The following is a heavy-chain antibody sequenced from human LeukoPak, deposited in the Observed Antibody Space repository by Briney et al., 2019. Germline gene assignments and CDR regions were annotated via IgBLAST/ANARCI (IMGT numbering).Heavy chain of an antibody. V-gene: IGHV4-34*01. D-gene: IGHD3-10*01. CDR2: INHSGST. Sequence: SETLSLTCAVYGGSFSGYYWSWIRQPPGEGLEWIGEINHSGSTNYNPSLKSRVTISVDTSKNQFSLKLSSVTAADTAVYYCARGWNYYGSGDVWGQGTTVTVSS. J-gene: IGHJ6*02. CDR3: ARGWNYYGSGDV. CDR1: GGSFSGYY.